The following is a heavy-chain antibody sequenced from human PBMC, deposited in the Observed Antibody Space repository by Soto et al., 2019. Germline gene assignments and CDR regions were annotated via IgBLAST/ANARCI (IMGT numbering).Heavy chain of an antibody. Sequence: SETLSLTCTVSGGSISSSSYYWGWIRQPPGKGLEWIGSIYYSGSTYYNPSLKSRVTISVDTSKNQFSLKLSSVTAADTAVYYCARLPNYDILTIYGMDVWGQGTTVTVSS. J-gene: IGHJ6*02. CDR1: GGSISSSSYY. V-gene: IGHV4-39*01. CDR3: ARLPNYDILTIYGMDV. D-gene: IGHD3-9*01. CDR2: IYYSGST.